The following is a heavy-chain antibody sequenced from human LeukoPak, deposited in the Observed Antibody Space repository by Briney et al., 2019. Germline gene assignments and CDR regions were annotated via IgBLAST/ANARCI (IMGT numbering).Heavy chain of an antibody. Sequence: PGGSLRLSCAASGFTFSSYAMTWVRQAPGKGLEWVSSISGSGDSTYYADSVKGRFTISRDNSKNTLYLQVNSLRAEDTAVYYCANRGRAVQHTTGWYYFDYWGQGTLVTVSS. CDR3: ANRGRAVQHTTGWYYFDY. CDR2: ISGSGDST. J-gene: IGHJ4*02. V-gene: IGHV3-23*01. CDR1: GFTFSSYA. D-gene: IGHD6-19*01.